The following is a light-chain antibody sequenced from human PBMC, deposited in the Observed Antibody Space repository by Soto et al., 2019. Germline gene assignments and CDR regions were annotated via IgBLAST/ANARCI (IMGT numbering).Light chain of an antibody. Sequence: QSVLTQPPSASGTPGQRVTISCSGSSSNIGSNTVNWYQQLPGTAPKLLIYSNNQPPSGVPDRFSGSKSGTSTPLAISGLQAEDEAYYYWAADNGGQNGGVFGGGTKLTVL. CDR2: SNN. CDR3: AADNGGQNGGV. J-gene: IGLJ2*01. V-gene: IGLV1-44*01. CDR1: SSNIGSNT.